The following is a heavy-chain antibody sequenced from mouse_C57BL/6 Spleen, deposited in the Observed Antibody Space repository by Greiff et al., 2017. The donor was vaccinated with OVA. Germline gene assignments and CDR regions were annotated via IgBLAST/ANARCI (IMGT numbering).Heavy chain of an antibody. CDR1: GFSFNTYA. CDR2: IRSKSNNYAT. Sequence: EVQLVESGGGLVQPKGSLKLSCAASGFSFNTYAMNWVRQAPGKGLEWVARIRSKSNNYATYYADSVKDRFTISRDDSESMLYLQMNNLKTEDTAMYYCVRHEGSTMVTPFAYWGQGTLVTVSA. J-gene: IGHJ3*01. D-gene: IGHD2-2*01. CDR3: VRHEGSTMVTPFAY. V-gene: IGHV10-1*01.